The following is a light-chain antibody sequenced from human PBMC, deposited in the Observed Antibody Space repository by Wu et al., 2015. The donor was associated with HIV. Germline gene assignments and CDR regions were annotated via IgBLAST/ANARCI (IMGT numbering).Light chain of an antibody. CDR1: QSVTSN. Sequence: EIVMTQSPAIVSVSPGEGITLSCGASQSVTSNLAWYQQKPGQTPRLLIYGASTRAAGISDRFSGSGSGTLFTLTISSLQSEDSAVYFCQQYKIWPVTFGQGTKVEIK. CDR3: QQYKIWPVT. J-gene: IGKJ1*01. V-gene: IGKV3D-15*01. CDR2: GAS.